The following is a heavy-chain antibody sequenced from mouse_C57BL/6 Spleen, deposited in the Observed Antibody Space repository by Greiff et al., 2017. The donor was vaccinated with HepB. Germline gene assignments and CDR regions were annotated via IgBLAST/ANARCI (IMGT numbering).Heavy chain of an antibody. CDR2: INPNNGGT. D-gene: IGHD2-4*01. CDR3: ARYDYDGWFAY. J-gene: IGHJ3*01. V-gene: IGHV1-18*01. Sequence: EVQLQQSGPELVKPGASVKIPCKASGYTFTDYNMDWVKQSHGKSLEWIGDINPNNGGTIYNQKFKGKATLTVDKSSSTAYMEIRSLTSEDTAVYYCARYDYDGWFAYWGQGTLVTVSA. CDR1: GYTFTDYN.